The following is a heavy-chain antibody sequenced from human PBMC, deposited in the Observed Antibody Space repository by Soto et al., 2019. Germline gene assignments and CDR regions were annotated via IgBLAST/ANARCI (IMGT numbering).Heavy chain of an antibody. D-gene: IGHD3-10*02. CDR2: IYWNDDK. Sequence: SGPTLVNPTQTLRLTCAFSGFSLSSSGASVGWIRQPPGKALEWLAHIYWNDDKRYSPSLRSRLTISKDTSKNQVVLTFTNMDPADTGTYYCVHRLDVPGLAFDPWGQGTLVTVSS. J-gene: IGHJ5*02. CDR1: GFSLSSSGAS. V-gene: IGHV2-5*01. CDR3: VHRLDVPGLAFDP.